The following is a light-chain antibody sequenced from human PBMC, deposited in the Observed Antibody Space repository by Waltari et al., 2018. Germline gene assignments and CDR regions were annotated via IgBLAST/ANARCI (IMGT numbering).Light chain of an antibody. Sequence: NVLTQSPDTLSLSPGATATLPCRPSQSVGDSDLAWYPQKPGQSPRLLIYAASNRASGISDRFSGSGSGRDFTLTISSLEPEDFAVYYCHQYGSAPLFGGGTKVEIK. CDR3: HQYGSAPL. CDR1: QSVGDSD. CDR2: AAS. V-gene: IGKV3-20*01. J-gene: IGKJ4*01.